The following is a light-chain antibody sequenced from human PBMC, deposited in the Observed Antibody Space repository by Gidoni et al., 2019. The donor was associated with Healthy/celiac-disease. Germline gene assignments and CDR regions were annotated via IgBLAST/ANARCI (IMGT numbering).Light chain of an antibody. CDR2: SNN. J-gene: IGLJ2*01. CDR3: AAWDDSLNGSGV. Sequence: QSVLTQPPSASGTPGQRVTISCSGSSSNNGSNTVNWYQQLPGTAPKLLIYSNNQRPSGVPDRFSGSKSGTSASLAISGLQSEDEADYYCAAWDDSLNGSGVFGGGTKLTVL. V-gene: IGLV1-44*01. CDR1: SSNNGSNT.